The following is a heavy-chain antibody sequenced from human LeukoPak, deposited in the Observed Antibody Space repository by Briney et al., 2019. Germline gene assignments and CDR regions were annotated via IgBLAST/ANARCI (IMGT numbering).Heavy chain of an antibody. V-gene: IGHV1-2*02. CDR1: GYTFTGYY. D-gene: IGHD2-15*01. CDR2: INPNSGGT. J-gene: IGHJ5*02. CDR3: ARPYCSGGSCYRGWFDP. Sequence: ASVKVSCKASGYTFTGYYMHWVRQAPGQRLEWMGWINPNSGGTNYAQNFQGRVTMTRDTSISTAYMELSRLRSDDTAVYYCARPYCSGGSCYRGWFDPWGQGTLVTVSS.